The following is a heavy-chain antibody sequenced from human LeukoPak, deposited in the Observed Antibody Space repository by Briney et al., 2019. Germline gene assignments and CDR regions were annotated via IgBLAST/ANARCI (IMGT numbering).Heavy chain of an antibody. CDR3: ARTSYYDSSGYYYDKGPFDY. D-gene: IGHD3-22*01. Sequence: GESLKISCKVSGYSFTNYWIGWVRQMPGKGLEWMGIIYPGDSHTRYSPSFQGQVTFSADKSITTAYLQWSSLKASDTAMYYCARTSYYDSSGYYYDKGPFDYWGQGTLVTVS. CDR1: GYSFTNYW. J-gene: IGHJ4*02. V-gene: IGHV5-51*01. CDR2: IYPGDSHT.